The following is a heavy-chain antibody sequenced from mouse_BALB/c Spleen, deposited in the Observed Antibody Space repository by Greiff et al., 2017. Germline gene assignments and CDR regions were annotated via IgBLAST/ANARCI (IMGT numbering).Heavy chain of an antibody. Sequence: EVQLQQSGPSLVKPSQTLSLTCSVTGDSITSGYWNWIRKFPGNKLEYMGYISYSGSTYYNPSLKSRISITRDTSKNQYYLQLNSVTTEDTATYYCARKRASIITTVGGGDYWYFDVWGAGTTVTVSS. CDR3: ARKRASIITTVGGGDYWYFDV. D-gene: IGHD1-1*01. CDR1: GDSITSGY. V-gene: IGHV3-8*02. J-gene: IGHJ1*01. CDR2: ISYSGST.